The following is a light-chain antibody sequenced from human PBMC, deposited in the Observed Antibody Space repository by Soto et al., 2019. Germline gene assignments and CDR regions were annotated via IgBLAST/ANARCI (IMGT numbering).Light chain of an antibody. Sequence: QSALTQPASVSGSLGQSITISCSGTSSDVGAYNYVSWYQQYPGKAPKLMIYHVTDRPSGVSNRFSGSKSGNTASLTISGLQAEDEADYYFCSYTTSNTFVFGTGTKLTVL. CDR1: SSDVGAYNY. J-gene: IGLJ1*01. CDR2: HVT. CDR3: CSYTTSNTFV. V-gene: IGLV2-14*01.